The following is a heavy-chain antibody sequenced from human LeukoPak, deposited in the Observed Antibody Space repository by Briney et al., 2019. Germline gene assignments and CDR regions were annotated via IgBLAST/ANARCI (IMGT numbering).Heavy chain of an antibody. D-gene: IGHD3-9*01. V-gene: IGHV3-23*01. CDR1: GFTFSSDA. Sequence: GGSLRLSCAASGFTFSSDAMIWVRQAPGEGLEWGSNISGGGGDTYYGDSVKGRFTISRDNSKTTLYLQMNSLRAEDTAVYWCVKTMTGYFSDGFDIWGQGTMVTVSS. CDR2: ISGGGGDT. CDR3: VKTMTGYFSDGFDI. J-gene: IGHJ3*02.